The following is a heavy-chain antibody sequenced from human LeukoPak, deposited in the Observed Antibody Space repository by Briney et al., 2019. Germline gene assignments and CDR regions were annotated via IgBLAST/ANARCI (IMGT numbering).Heavy chain of an antibody. CDR3: AMLYSGSYPPGY. D-gene: IGHD1-26*01. CDR1: GFTFSSYE. CDR2: ISSSGSTI. J-gene: IGHJ4*02. V-gene: IGHV3-48*03. Sequence: GGSLRLSCAASGFTFSSYEMNWVRQAPGQGLEWVSYISSSGSTIYYADSLQGRFTISRDNAKNSLYLQMNSLRAEDTAVHYCAMLYSGSYPPGYWGQGTLVTVSS.